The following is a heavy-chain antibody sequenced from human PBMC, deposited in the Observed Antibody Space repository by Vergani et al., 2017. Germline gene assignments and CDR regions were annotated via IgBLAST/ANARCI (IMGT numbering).Heavy chain of an antibody. CDR2: ISGSGGST. D-gene: IGHD5-12*01. J-gene: IGHJ6*02. Sequence: EVQLLESGGGLVQPGGSLRLSCAASGFTFSSYAMSWVRQAPGKGLEWVSAISGSGGSTYYADSVKGRFTISRHNSKNTLYLQRNSLRAEDTAVYYCAVVATIDYYYGMDVWGQGTTVTVSS. V-gene: IGHV3-23*01. CDR1: GFTFSSYA. CDR3: AVVATIDYYYGMDV.